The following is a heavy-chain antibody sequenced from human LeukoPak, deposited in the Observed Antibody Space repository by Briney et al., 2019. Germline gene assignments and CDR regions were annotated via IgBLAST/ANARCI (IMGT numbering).Heavy chain of an antibody. V-gene: IGHV3-11*01. CDR3: ARDPHYYGSGSYLDY. CDR1: GFTFSDYY. J-gene: IGHJ4*02. D-gene: IGHD3-10*01. Sequence: GGSLRLSCAASGFTFSDYYMSWIRQAPGKGLEWASYISSSGSTIYYADSVKGRFTISRDNAKNSLYLQMNSLRAEDTAVYYCARDPHYYGSGSYLDYWGQGTLVTVSS. CDR2: ISSSGSTI.